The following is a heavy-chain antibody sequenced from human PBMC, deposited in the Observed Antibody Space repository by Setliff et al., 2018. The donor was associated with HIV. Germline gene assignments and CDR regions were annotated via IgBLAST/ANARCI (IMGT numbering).Heavy chain of an antibody. Sequence: ASVKVSCKAFGYTFINYGISWVRQAPGQGLEWMGWISAYNGNTNYPQKLQDRVTMTTDTSTSTAYLELRSLRSDDTAVYYCARDGYYYGSGSYSSFDYWGQGTLVTVSS. CDR2: ISAYNGNT. CDR3: ARDGYYYGSGSYSSFDY. J-gene: IGHJ4*02. V-gene: IGHV1-18*01. D-gene: IGHD3-10*01. CDR1: GYTFINYG.